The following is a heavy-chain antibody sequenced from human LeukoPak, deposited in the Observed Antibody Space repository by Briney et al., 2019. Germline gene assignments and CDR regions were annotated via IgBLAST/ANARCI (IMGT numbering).Heavy chain of an antibody. Sequence: SETLSLTCTVSGGSISSSSYYWGWIRQPPGKGLEWIGEIYHGGSTNYNPSLKSRVTMSVDMSKNQFSLKLGSVTAADTVVYYCARDPAGGSYFDYWGQGALVTVSS. CDR3: ARDPAGGSYFDY. J-gene: IGHJ4*02. D-gene: IGHD1-26*01. CDR1: GGSISSSSYY. CDR2: IYHGGST. V-gene: IGHV4-39*07.